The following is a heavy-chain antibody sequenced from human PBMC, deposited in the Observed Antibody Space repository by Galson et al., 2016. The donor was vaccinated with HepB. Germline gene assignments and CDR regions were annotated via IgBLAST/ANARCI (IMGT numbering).Heavy chain of an antibody. D-gene: IGHD6-19*01. V-gene: IGHV3-7*03. CDR1: GFTFTDFW. CDR2: IQQNGNEK. J-gene: IGHJ4*02. Sequence: SLRLSCAATGFTFTDFWMTWVRQAPGKGLEWVANIQQNGNEKYYVDSVKGRFTISRDNAKNSLYLQMNSLRPEDTAIYYCVKVGSAIAVTGYFDNWGQGTLVTVSS. CDR3: VKVGSAIAVTGYFDN.